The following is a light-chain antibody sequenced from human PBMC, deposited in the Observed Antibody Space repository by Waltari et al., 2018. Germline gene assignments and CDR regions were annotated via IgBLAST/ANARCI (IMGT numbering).Light chain of an antibody. Sequence: QSALTQPRSVSGSPGQSVTISCTGTSGDVGGYNYVSWYQQHPGKAPKVMIYDVSKRPSGVPDRFSGSKSGNTASLTISGLQAEDEADYYCCSYAGRYVYVFGTGTKVTVL. CDR2: DVS. V-gene: IGLV2-11*01. CDR3: CSYAGRYVYV. J-gene: IGLJ1*01. CDR1: SGDVGGYNY.